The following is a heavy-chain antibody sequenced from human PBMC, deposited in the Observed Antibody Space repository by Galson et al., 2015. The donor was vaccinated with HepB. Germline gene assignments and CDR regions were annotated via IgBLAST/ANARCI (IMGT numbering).Heavy chain of an antibody. Sequence: TLSLTCAVSGGSITTGGSSWNWLRKPPGGALEWIGYIYLRGRTYYSPSLKSRVTISVDTSKNQFSLTLNSVTAADTTVYYCARHGRTNADWFDPWGQGTLVTVSS. CDR3: ARHGRTNADWFDP. CDR1: GGSITTGGSS. CDR2: IYLRGRT. D-gene: IGHD2-8*01. J-gene: IGHJ5*02. V-gene: IGHV4-30-2*03.